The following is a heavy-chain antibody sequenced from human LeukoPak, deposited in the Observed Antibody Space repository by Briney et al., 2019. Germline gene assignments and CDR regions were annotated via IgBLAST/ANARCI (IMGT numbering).Heavy chain of an antibody. V-gene: IGHV4-39*01. J-gene: IGHJ4*02. CDR3: ATGYCSSTSCFPFDY. CDR1: GCTISSSSYY. CDR2: IYYSGST. D-gene: IGHD2-2*01. Sequence: SETLSLTCTVSGCTISSSSYYWGWIRQPPGKGLEWIGSIYYSGSTQYNPSLKSRVTISVGTSKNQFSLKLSSVTAADTAVYYCATGYCSSTSCFPFDYWGQGTLVTVSS.